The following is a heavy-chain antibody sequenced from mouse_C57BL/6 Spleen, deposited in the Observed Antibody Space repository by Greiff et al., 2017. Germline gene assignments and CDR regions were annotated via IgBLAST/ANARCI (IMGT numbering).Heavy chain of an antibody. CDR3: ARDSMAGFDY. D-gene: IGHD3-3*01. J-gene: IGHJ2*01. CDR2: ISDGGSYT. CDR1: GFTFSSYA. Sequence: EVKLMESGGGLVKPGGSLNLSCAASGFTFSSYAMSWVRQTPEKRLEWVATISDGGSYTYYPDNVKGRFTISRDNAKNNLYLQMSHLKSEDTAMYYCARDSMAGFDYWGQGTTLTVSS. V-gene: IGHV5-4*01.